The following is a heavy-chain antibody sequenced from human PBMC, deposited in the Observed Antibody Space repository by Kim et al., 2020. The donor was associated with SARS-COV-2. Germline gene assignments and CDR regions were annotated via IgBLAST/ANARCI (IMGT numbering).Heavy chain of an antibody. CDR2: IWYDGSNK. J-gene: IGHJ6*03. CDR1: GFTFSSYG. Sequence: GGSLRLSCAASGFTFSSYGMHWVRQAPGKGLEWVAIIWYDGSNKYYADSVKGRFTISRDNSKNTLYLQVNSLRAEDTAVYYCARDEWLVQTKYYYYMDVWGKGTTGTVSS. D-gene: IGHD6-19*01. V-gene: IGHV3-33*01. CDR3: ARDEWLVQTKYYYYMDV.